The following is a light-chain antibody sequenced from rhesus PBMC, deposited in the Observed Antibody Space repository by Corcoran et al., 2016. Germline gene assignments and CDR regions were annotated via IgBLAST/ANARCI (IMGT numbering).Light chain of an antibody. CDR3: MQALEVPLT. CDR1: QSLLDSEDGNTY. CDR2: EVS. J-gene: IGKJ4*01. Sequence: DIVMTQTPLSLPVTPGEPASISCRSSQSLLDSEDGNTYLDWYLQKPGQSPQLLIYEVSNRASGVPERIRGSGSDTDCTLKISRVEAEDVGVDYCMQALEVPLTFGGGTKVEIK. V-gene: IGKV2-104*02.